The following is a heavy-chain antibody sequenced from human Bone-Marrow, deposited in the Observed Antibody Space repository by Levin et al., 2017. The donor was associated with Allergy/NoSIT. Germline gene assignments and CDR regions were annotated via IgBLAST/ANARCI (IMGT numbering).Heavy chain of an antibody. CDR2: ISAYNGNT. V-gene: IGHV1-18*01. CDR1: GYTFSNFA. Sequence: ASVKVSCKASGYTFSNFAIGWVRQAPGQGLEWMGWISAYNGNTIYAQRLQGRVTMTTDTSTTTVYMELRSLRSDDTAVYYCARGRDYYYYMDVWGKGTTVTVSS. J-gene: IGHJ6*03. CDR3: ARGRDYYYYMDV.